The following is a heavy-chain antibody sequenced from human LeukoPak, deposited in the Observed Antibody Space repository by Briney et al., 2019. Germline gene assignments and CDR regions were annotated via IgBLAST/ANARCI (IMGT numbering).Heavy chain of an antibody. CDR3: ARPDAGGVAAFDAFDI. D-gene: IGHD3-16*01. J-gene: IGHJ3*02. CDR2: IYYSGST. CDR1: GGSISSSSYY. V-gene: IGHV4-39*01. Sequence: SETLSLTCTVSGGSISSSSYYWGWIRQPPGKGLEWIGSIYYSGSTYYNPSLKSRATISVDTSKNQFSLKLSSVTAADTAVYYCARPDAGGVAAFDAFDIWGQGTMVTVSS.